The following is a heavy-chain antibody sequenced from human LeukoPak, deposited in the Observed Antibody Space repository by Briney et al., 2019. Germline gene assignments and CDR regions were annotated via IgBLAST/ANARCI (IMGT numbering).Heavy chain of an antibody. V-gene: IGHV3-30-3*01. CDR1: GFTFSSYA. CDR3: ARDHEGGTPKRDFDY. Sequence: GGSLRLSCAASGFTFSSYAMHWVRQAPGKGLEWVAVISYDGSNKYYADSVKGRFTISRDNSKNTLYLQMNSLRAEDTAVYYCARDHEGGTPKRDFDYWGQGTLVTVSS. J-gene: IGHJ4*02. CDR2: ISYDGSNK. D-gene: IGHD1-26*01.